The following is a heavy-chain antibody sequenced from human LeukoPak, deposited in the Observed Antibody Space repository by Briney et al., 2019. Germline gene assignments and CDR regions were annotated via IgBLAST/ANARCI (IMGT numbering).Heavy chain of an antibody. J-gene: IGHJ5*02. Sequence: SETLSLTCTVSGGSISNYYWTWIRQPPGKGLQWIGDIDSRGSAKYNSSLKSRVTISIDTSKNQFSLNLTSVTAADTAVYYCARQTRRLAARRSVNGAGWFDPWGQGTLVAVSS. CDR3: ARQTRRLAARRSVNGAGWFDP. CDR1: GGSISNYY. CDR2: IDSRGSA. V-gene: IGHV4-4*09. D-gene: IGHD6-6*01.